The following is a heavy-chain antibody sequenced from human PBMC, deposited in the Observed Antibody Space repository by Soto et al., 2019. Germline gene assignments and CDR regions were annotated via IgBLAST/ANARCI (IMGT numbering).Heavy chain of an antibody. D-gene: IGHD4-17*01. Sequence: GGSLRLSCAASVFTFSNCAMSWVRQAPGKGLEWVSSISGGGGSTYYADSVKGRFAISRDNSQNTLYLQMNSLRAEDTAVYYCARGPGQDNTNYGFYYYYYMDVWGKGTTVTVSS. CDR1: VFTFSNCA. CDR3: ARGPGQDNTNYGFYYYYYMDV. V-gene: IGHV3-23*01. J-gene: IGHJ6*03. CDR2: ISGGGGST.